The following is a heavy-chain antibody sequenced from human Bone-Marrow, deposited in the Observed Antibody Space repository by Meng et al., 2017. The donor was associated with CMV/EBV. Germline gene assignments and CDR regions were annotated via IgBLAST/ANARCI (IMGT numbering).Heavy chain of an antibody. V-gene: IGHV4-39*07. Sequence: SETLSLTCTVSGGSISSSSYYWGWIRQPPGKGLEWIGSIYYSGSTYYNPSLKSRVTISVDKSKNQFSLKLSSVTAADTAVYYCARVKVVPAAIYNWFDPWGQGTLVTVSS. D-gene: IGHD2-2*01. CDR2: IYYSGST. CDR3: ARVKVVPAAIYNWFDP. CDR1: GGSISSSSYY. J-gene: IGHJ5*02.